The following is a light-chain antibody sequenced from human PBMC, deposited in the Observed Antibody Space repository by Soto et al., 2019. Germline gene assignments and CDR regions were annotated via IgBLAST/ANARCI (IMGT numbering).Light chain of an antibody. J-gene: IGLJ3*02. Sequence: LTQPASVSGSPGQSITISCTGTSSDVGSYNLVSWYQHLPGKAPKLIIYEVTERPSGISSRFSSSKSGNTASLTISGLQGEDEAYYYCCSYAGSSLLVFGGGTKLTVL. CDR2: EVT. V-gene: IGLV2-23*02. CDR3: CSYAGSSLLV. CDR1: SSDVGSYNL.